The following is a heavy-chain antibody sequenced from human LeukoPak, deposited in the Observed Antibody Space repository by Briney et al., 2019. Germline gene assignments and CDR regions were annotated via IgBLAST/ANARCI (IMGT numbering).Heavy chain of an antibody. V-gene: IGHV3-21*01. CDR3: AELGITMIGGV. CDR1: GFTFSSYS. CDR2: ISSSSSYI. D-gene: IGHD3-10*02. Sequence: GGSLRLSCAASGFTFSSYSMNWVRQAPGKGLEWVSSISSSSSYIYYADSVKGRFTIYRDNAKNSLYLQMNSLRAEDTALYYCAELGITMIGGVWGKGTTVTISS. J-gene: IGHJ6*04.